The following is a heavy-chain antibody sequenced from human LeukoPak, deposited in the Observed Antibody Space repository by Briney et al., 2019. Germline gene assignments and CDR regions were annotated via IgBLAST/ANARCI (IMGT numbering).Heavy chain of an antibody. CDR1: GFTFSSYA. Sequence: GGSLRLSCVASGFTFSSYAMGWVRQAPGKRPEWVSSLTDRGGTTYYVDSVKGRFTISRDNSKNTLYLHMNSLRAEDTAMYYCAKKRDAFDIWGQGTVVAVSS. CDR2: LTDRGGTT. CDR3: AKKRDAFDI. D-gene: IGHD5-24*01. V-gene: IGHV3-23*01. J-gene: IGHJ3*02.